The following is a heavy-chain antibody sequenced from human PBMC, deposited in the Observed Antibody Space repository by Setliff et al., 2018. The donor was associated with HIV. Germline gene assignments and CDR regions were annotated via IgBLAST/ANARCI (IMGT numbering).Heavy chain of an antibody. V-gene: IGHV4-4*02. D-gene: IGHD3-22*01. J-gene: IGHJ3*02. CDR3: AREDYYDSSGDAFDI. Sequence: SETLSLTCAVSGGSISSSNWWSWVRQPPGKGLEWIGEIYHSGSTNYNPSLKSRVTISIDKSKKQFSLKLSSVTAADTAVYYCAREDYYDSSGDAFDIWGQGTMVTVSS. CDR1: GGSISSSNW. CDR2: IYHSGST.